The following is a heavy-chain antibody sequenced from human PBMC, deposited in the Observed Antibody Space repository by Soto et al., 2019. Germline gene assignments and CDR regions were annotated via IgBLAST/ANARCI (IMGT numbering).Heavy chain of an antibody. J-gene: IGHJ4*02. CDR1: GYTFTHLG. V-gene: IGHV1-18*04. CDR2: IDTYNGDT. CDR3: ARGSPQYPSSSFDY. D-gene: IGHD6-6*01. Sequence: QVQLVQSGTEVKEPGASVKVSCKASGYTFTHLGINWVRQAPGQGLEWLGWIDTYNGDTNYAPKLLGRVTLTADTSTSTAYMELRSLRSDDTAVFYCARGSPQYPSSSFDYWGQGTLVTV.